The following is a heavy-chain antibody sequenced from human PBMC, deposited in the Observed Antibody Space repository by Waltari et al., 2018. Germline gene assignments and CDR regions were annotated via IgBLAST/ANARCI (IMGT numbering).Heavy chain of an antibody. V-gene: IGHV4-39*07. Sequence: QLQLQESGPGLVKPSETLSLTCTVSGGSISSSSYFWGWFRLPPGKGLEWIGSIYYSGSTYYNPSLKSRVTISVDTSKNQFSLKLSSVTAADTAVYYCARDEGNNWNHPYYYYMDVWGKGTTVTISS. CDR1: GGSISSSSYF. CDR3: ARDEGNNWNHPYYYYMDV. CDR2: IYYSGST. J-gene: IGHJ6*03. D-gene: IGHD1-20*01.